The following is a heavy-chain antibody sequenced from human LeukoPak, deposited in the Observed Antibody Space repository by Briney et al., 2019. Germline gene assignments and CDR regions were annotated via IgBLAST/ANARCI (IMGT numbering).Heavy chain of an antibody. CDR3: ASGPTYDYVRVILY. CDR2: ISYDGSNK. D-gene: IGHD3-16*01. J-gene: IGHJ4*02. Sequence: GGSLRLSCAASGFTFSSYAMHWVRQAPGKGLEWVAVISYDGSNKYYADSVKGRFTISRHNSKNMVYLQMDSLRPEDTAVYYCASGPTYDYVRVILYWGQGTLVTVSS. CDR1: GFTFSSYA. V-gene: IGHV3-30*14.